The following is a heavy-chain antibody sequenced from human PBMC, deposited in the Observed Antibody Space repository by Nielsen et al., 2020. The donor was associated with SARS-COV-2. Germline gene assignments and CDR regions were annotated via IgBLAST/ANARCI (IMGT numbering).Heavy chain of an antibody. CDR3: ARGFSSDLFYYFDY. CDR2: ISGGGITT. V-gene: IGHV3-13*01. J-gene: IGHJ4*02. D-gene: IGHD6-19*01. CDR1: GFTFDDYG. Sequence: GESLKISCAASGFTFDDYGMSWVRQAPGKGLEWVSTISGGGITTYYPGSVKGRFTISRENAKNSLYLQMNSLRAGDTAVYYCARGFSSDLFYYFDYWGQGTLVTVSS.